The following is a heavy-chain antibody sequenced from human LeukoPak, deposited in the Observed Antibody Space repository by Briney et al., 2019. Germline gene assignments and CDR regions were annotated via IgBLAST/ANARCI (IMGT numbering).Heavy chain of an antibody. Sequence: GGSLRLSCAASGFTFSSYAMHWVRQAPGKGLEWVAVISYDGSNKYYADSEKGRFTISRDNSKNTLYLQMNSLRAEDTAVYYCARGPHYDTQSMDVWGQGTTVTVSS. CDR3: ARGPHYDTQSMDV. CDR2: ISYDGSNK. D-gene: IGHD3-22*01. CDR1: GFTFSSYA. V-gene: IGHV3-30-3*01. J-gene: IGHJ6*02.